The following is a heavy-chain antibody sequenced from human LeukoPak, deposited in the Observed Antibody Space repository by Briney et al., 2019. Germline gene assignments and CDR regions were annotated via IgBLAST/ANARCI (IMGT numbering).Heavy chain of an antibody. CDR2: ISSNGGTT. V-gene: IGHV3-64*01. Sequence: GGSLRLSCAASGFTFSNYGLHWVRQAPGKGLQYVSAISSNGGTTYYANSLKGRFTISRDNSKNTLYLQMGSLRAEDVAVYYCAPGYDSSGYYQYWGQGTLVTVSS. CDR3: APGYDSSGYYQY. D-gene: IGHD3-22*01. J-gene: IGHJ4*02. CDR1: GFTFSNYG.